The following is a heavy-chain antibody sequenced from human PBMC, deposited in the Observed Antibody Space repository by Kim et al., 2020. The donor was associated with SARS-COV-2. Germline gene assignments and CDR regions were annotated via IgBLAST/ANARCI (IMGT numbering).Heavy chain of an antibody. CDR2: INHSGST. V-gene: IGHV4-34*01. J-gene: IGHJ6*02. CDR3: ARGRLNYDILSVVPYYYGMDV. CDR1: GGSFSGYY. D-gene: IGHD3-9*01. Sequence: SETLSLTCAVYGGSFSGYYWSWIRQPPGKGLEWIGEINHSGSTNYNPSLKSRVTISVDTSKNQFSLKLSSVTAADTAVYYCARGRLNYDILSVVPYYYGMDVWGQGTTVTVSS.